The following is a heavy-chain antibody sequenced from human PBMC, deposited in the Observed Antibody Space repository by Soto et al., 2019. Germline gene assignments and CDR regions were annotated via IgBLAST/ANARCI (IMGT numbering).Heavy chain of an antibody. CDR3: ARDLGGIVVVVAATAGGYYYYGMDV. CDR1: GYTFTSYG. V-gene: IGHV1-18*01. CDR2: ISAYNGNT. J-gene: IGHJ6*02. Sequence: DSVKVSCKASGYTFTSYGISWVRQAPGQGLEWMGWISAYNGNTNYAQKLQGRVTMTTDTSTSTAYMELRSLRSDDTAVYYCARDLGGIVVVVAATAGGYYYYGMDVWGQGTTVTVSS. D-gene: IGHD2-15*01.